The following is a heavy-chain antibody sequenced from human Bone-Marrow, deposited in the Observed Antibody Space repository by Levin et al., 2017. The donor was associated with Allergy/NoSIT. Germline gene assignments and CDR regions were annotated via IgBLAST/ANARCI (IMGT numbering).Heavy chain of an antibody. CDR3: AKVRGGEGSFDP. V-gene: IGHV3-30*18. CDR1: GFTFDSYT. Sequence: GGSLRLSCAASGFTFDSYTMHWVRQAPGKGLEWVAVISYDGSNRYYADSVKGRFIVSRDNSKNTLYLQMNSLRAEDTAVFYCAKVRGGEGSFDPWGQGTLVTVSS. J-gene: IGHJ5*02. CDR2: ISYDGSNR. D-gene: IGHD3-16*01.